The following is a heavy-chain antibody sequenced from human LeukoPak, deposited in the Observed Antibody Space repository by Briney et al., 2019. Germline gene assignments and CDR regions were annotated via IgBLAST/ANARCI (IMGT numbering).Heavy chain of an antibody. CDR2: IYYSGST. V-gene: IGHV4-59*01. J-gene: IGHJ4*02. CDR3: ARVVTGGLYYFDY. CDR1: GGSISSYY. Sequence: PSETLSLTCTVSGGSISSYYWSWIRQPPGKGLEWIGCIYYSGSTNYNPSLKSRVTISVDTSKNQFSLKLSPVTAADTAVYYCARVVTGGLYYFDYWGQGPLVTVSS. D-gene: IGHD2-21*02.